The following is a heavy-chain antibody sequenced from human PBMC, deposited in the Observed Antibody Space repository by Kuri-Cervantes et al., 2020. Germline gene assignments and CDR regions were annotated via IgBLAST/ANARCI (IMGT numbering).Heavy chain of an antibody. V-gene: IGHV4-34*01. J-gene: IGHJ2*01. Sequence: SETLSLTCAVYGGSFSGYYWSWIRQPPGKGLEWIGEINHSGSTNYNPSLKSRVTISVDTSKNQFSLKLRSVTAADTAVYYCARQIGYGRWYFDLWGRGTLVTVSS. D-gene: IGHD4-17*01. CDR3: ARQIGYGRWYFDL. CDR2: INHSGST. CDR1: GGSFSGYY.